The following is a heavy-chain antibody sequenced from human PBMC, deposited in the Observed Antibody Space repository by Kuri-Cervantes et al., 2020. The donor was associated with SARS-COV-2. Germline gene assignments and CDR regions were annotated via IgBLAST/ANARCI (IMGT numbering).Heavy chain of an antibody. D-gene: IGHD4-17*01. V-gene: IGHV4-34*01. CDR2: INHSGST. CDR3: ARAAQGDYGDY. Sequence: SETLSLTCAVYGGSLSGYYWSWIRQPPGKGLEWIGEINHSGSTSYNPSLKSRVTISVDTSKNQFSLKLSSVTAADTAVYYCARAAQGDYGDYWGRGPL. CDR1: GGSLSGYY. J-gene: IGHJ4*02.